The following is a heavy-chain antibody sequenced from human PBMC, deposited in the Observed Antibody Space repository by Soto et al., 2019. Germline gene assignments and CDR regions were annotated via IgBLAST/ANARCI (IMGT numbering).Heavy chain of an antibody. Sequence: QVQLVQSGAEVKEPGASVTVSCRASGDRFTDYYMHWVRQAPGQGLERMGWINPNSGVTKYAQKFQGWVTMTRDTSIRTVYMQLSRLRFDDTAIYYCARESGGATATLDYYYFYMDVWGTGTTVTVSS. CDR3: ARESGGATATLDYYYFYMDV. V-gene: IGHV1-2*04. D-gene: IGHD5-12*01. CDR2: INPNSGVT. CDR1: GDRFTDYY. J-gene: IGHJ6*03.